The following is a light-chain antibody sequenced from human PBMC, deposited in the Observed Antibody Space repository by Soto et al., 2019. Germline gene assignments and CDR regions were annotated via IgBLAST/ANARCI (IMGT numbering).Light chain of an antibody. J-gene: IGKJ2*01. CDR3: LQDYRYPRT. CDR1: QGIRND. CDR2: AAS. V-gene: IGKV1-6*01. Sequence: SASVGDRVTITCRASQGIRNDLGWYQQKPGTAPKLLIYAASNLQSGVPSRFSASGSGTDFTLTISTLQPEDFATYYCLQDYRYPRTFGQGTKLEMK.